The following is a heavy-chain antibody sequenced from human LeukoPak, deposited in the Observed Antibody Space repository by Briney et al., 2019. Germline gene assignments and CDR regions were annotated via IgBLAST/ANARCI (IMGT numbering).Heavy chain of an antibody. CDR3: ARVSYYPHDAFDI. D-gene: IGHD1-26*01. CDR2: IKQDGSEK. CDR1: GFTFSSYG. Sequence: GRSLRLSCAASGFTFSSYGMNWARQAPGKGLEWVAKIKQDGSEKYYVDSVKGRFAISRDNAKNSLYLQMNSLRAEDTALYYCARVSYYPHDAFDIWGQGTMVTVSS. J-gene: IGHJ3*02. V-gene: IGHV3-7*01.